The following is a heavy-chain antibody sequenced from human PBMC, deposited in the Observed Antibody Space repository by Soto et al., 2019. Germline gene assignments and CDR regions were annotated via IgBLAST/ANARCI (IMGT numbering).Heavy chain of an antibody. V-gene: IGHV3-30*18. CDR1: GFTFSSYG. J-gene: IGHJ4*02. Sequence: QVQLVESGGGVVQPGRSLRLSCAASGFTFSSYGMHWVRQAPGKGLEWVAVISYDGSNKYYADSVKGRFTISRDNSKNPLYLQMNSLRAEDTAVYYCAKGPQHVDTAMVFDYWGQGTLVTVSS. CDR2: ISYDGSNK. D-gene: IGHD5-18*01. CDR3: AKGPQHVDTAMVFDY.